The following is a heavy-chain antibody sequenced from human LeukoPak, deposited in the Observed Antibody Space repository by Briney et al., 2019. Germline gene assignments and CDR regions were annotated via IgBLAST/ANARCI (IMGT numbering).Heavy chain of an antibody. CDR2: IYYSGST. CDR1: GGSISSYY. J-gene: IGHJ4*02. D-gene: IGHD6-6*01. V-gene: IGHV4-59*01. Sequence: SETLSLTCTVSGGSISSYYWSWIRQPPGKGLEWIGYIYYSGSTNYNPSLKSRVTISVDTSKNQFSLKLSSVTAADTAVYYCARLSSSSGDFDYWGQRTLVTVSS. CDR3: ARLSSSSGDFDY.